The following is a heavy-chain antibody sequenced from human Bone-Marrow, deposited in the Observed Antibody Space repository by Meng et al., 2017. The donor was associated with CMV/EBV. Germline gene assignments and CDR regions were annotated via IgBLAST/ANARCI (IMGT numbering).Heavy chain of an antibody. CDR3: AREYSSSLYYYYYGIDV. CDR2: INPNSGGT. J-gene: IGHJ6*02. CDR1: GYTLTGDY. D-gene: IGHD6-6*01. V-gene: IGHV1-2*02. Sequence: ASVKLYCKASGYTLTGDYMHWVRQAPGQGLEWMGWINPNSGGTNYAQKFQGRVTMTRDTSISTAYMELSRLRSDDTAVYYCAREYSSSLYYYYYGIDVWGQGTTVTVSS.